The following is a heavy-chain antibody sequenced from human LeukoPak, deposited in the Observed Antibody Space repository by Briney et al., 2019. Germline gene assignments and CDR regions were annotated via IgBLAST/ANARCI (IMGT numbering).Heavy chain of an antibody. CDR1: GFIFRSFS. V-gene: IGHV3-21*01. D-gene: IGHD3-22*01. Sequence: GGSLRLSCAASGFIFRSFSMTWVRQAPGKGLEWVSSINTVSSYIYYADSVRGRFTISRDNAENSLWLQMNSLRAEDSAVYYCARLRRNSDRSGFYYYYDNWGQGTLVAVSS. J-gene: IGHJ4*02. CDR2: INTVSSYI. CDR3: ARLRRNSDRSGFYYYYDN.